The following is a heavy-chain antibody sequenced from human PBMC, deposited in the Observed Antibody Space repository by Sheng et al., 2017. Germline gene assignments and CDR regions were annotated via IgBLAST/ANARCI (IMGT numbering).Heavy chain of an antibody. J-gene: IGHJ6*01. CDR2: ISSSSSYI. Sequence: EVQLVESGGGLVKPGGSLRLSCAASGFTFSSYSMNWVRQAPGKGLEWVSSISSSSSYIYYADSVKGRFTISRDNAKNSLYLQMNSLRAEDTTVYYCARVNIVATGTRYYYYYYGMDVW. D-gene: IGHD5-12*01. CDR1: GFTFSSYS. CDR3: ARVNIVATGTRYYYYYYGMDV. V-gene: IGHV3-21*01.